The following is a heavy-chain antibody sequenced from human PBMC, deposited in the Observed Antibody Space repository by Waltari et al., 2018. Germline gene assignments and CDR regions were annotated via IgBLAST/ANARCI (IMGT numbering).Heavy chain of an antibody. CDR2: IYYSGST. V-gene: IGHV4-59*01. J-gene: IGHJ3*02. D-gene: IGHD7-27*01. CDR3: ARAGLGMRDAFDI. CDR1: GGSISSYY. Sequence: QVQLQESGPGLVKPSETLSLTCPVSGGSISSYYWSWIRQPPGKGLEWIGYIYYSGSTNYNPSLKSRVTISVDTSKNQFSLKLSSLTAADTAVYYCARAGLGMRDAFDIWGQGTMVTVSS.